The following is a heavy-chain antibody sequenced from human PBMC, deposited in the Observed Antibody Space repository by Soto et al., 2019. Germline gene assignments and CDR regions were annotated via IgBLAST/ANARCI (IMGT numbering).Heavy chain of an antibody. D-gene: IGHD3-16*01. CDR3: GNDGGGDRTYYFDY. Sequence: EVQLVESGGVVVQPGGSLRLSCAASGFTFDDYTMHWVRQAPGKGLEWVSLISWDGGTTYYADSVKGRFTISQHNSKNPLYLELNSLRTQDTAIYSCGNDGGGDRTYYFDYWGQGTLVTVSS. J-gene: IGHJ4*02. CDR2: ISWDGGTT. CDR1: GFTFDDYT. V-gene: IGHV3-43*01.